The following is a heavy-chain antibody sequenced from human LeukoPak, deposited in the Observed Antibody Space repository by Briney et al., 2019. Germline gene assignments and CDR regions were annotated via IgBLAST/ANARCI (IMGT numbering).Heavy chain of an antibody. CDR1: GGSISSYY. D-gene: IGHD6-19*01. V-gene: IGHV4-59*08. Sequence: SETPSLTCTVSGGSISSYYWSWIRQPPGKGLEWIGYIYYSGSTNYNPSLKSRVTISVDTSKNQFSLKLSSVTAADTAVYYCARRPIAVAGHFDYWGQGTLVTVSS. CDR2: IYYSGST. CDR3: ARRPIAVAGHFDY. J-gene: IGHJ4*02.